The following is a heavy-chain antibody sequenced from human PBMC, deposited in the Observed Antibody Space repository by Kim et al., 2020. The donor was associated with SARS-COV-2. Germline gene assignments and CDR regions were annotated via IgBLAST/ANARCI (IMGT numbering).Heavy chain of an antibody. J-gene: IGHJ4*02. CDR2: ISSDGSTT. V-gene: IGHV3-74*01. Sequence: GGSLRLSCAASGFTFSNYWMHWVRQAPGKGLVWVSRISSDGSTTNYADSVKGRFTISRDNAQNTLNLQMNSLRAEDTAVYYCVRGSQSYILDYWGQGTLVTVSS. D-gene: IGHD1-26*01. CDR3: VRGSQSYILDY. CDR1: GFTFSNYW.